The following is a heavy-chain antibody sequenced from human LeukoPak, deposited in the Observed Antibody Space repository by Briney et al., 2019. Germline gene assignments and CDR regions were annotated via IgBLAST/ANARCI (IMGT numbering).Heavy chain of an antibody. CDR3: ARERAAAGTLDY. D-gene: IGHD6-13*01. CDR2: ISAYNGNT. J-gene: IGHJ4*02. CDR1: GYTFTSYG. Sequence: ASVKVSCKASGYTFTSYGISWVRQAPGQGIEWMGWISAYNGNTNYAQKLQGRVTMTTDTSTSTAYMELRSLRSDDTAVYYCARERAAAGTLDYWGQGTLVTVSS. V-gene: IGHV1-18*01.